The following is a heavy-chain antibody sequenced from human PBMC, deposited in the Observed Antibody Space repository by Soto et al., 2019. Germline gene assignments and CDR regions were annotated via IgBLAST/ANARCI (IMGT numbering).Heavy chain of an antibody. V-gene: IGHV3-66*01. CDR2: IYSGGSGST. CDR3: ARDGSSRPTEY. J-gene: IGHJ4*02. CDR1: GFTVSSNY. D-gene: IGHD3-10*01. Sequence: EVQLVESGGGLVQPGGSLRLSCAASGFTVSSNYMSWVRQAPGKGLEWVSVIYSGGSGSTYYADSVKGRFTISRDISKNPVYLQMNSLRAEDTAVYYCARDGSSRPTEYWGQGTLVTVSS.